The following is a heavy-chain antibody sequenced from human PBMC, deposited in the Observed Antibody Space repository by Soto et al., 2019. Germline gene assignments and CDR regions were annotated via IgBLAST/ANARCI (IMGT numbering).Heavy chain of an antibody. Sequence: QVQLVESGGGLVRPGGSLRLSCAASGFTFSDYYMTWIRQAPGKGLEWVSYITSSGSSIYYADSVKGRFTISRDNAKNSRYLQMNSLRTEDTAVYYCARDKGQLVPADGYWGQGTLVTVSS. J-gene: IGHJ4*02. CDR2: ITSSGSSI. D-gene: IGHD6-6*01. V-gene: IGHV3-11*01. CDR3: ARDKGQLVPADGY. CDR1: GFTFSDYY.